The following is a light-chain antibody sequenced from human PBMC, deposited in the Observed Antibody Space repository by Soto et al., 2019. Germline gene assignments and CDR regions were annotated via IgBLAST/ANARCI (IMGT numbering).Light chain of an antibody. V-gene: IGKV1-5*01. J-gene: IGKJ4*01. CDR1: QSISSW. Sequence: DIQMTQSPSTLSASVGDRVTITCRASQSISSWLAWYQQKPGKAPKLLVYDASSLKSGVPSRFSGSGSGREFTLTISSLQPDDFATYYCQQYNSYLLTFGGGTKVEIK. CDR2: DAS. CDR3: QQYNSYLLT.